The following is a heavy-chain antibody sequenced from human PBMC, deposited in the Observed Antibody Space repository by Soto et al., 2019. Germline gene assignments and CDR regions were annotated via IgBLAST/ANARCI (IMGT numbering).Heavy chain of an antibody. Sequence: SETLSLTCTVSGGSISSVGYYWSWIRQHPGKGLEWIGYIYYSGSTYYNPSLKSRVTISVDTSKNQFSLKLSSVTAADTAVYYCARGDLPYYGSGSFDYWGQGTLVTVSS. V-gene: IGHV4-31*03. CDR1: GGSISSVGYY. CDR3: ARGDLPYYGSGSFDY. J-gene: IGHJ4*02. D-gene: IGHD3-10*01. CDR2: IYYSGST.